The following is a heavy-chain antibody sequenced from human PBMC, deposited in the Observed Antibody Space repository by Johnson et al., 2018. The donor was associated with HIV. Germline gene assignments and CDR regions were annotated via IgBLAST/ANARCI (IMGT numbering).Heavy chain of an antibody. J-gene: IGHJ3*02. CDR3: AGRSSAWYEDAFDI. Sequence: QVQLVESGGGVVQPGGSLRLSCAASGFSFSTYGMHWVRQAPGKGLKWVSFIRYDGSNKYYADSVKGRFTISRDSSKNTLFLQMNSLRVEDTAIYYCAGRSSAWYEDAFDIWGQGTMVTVSS. CDR1: GFSFSTYG. CDR2: IRYDGSNK. V-gene: IGHV3-30*02. D-gene: IGHD6-19*01.